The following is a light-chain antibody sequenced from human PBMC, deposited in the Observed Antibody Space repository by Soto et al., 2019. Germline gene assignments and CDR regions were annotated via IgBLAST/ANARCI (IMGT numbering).Light chain of an antibody. V-gene: IGKV1-5*03. CDR2: KAS. CDR3: QQYNSYPWT. CDR1: QSISSW. Sequence: DIQMTQSPSTLSASVGDRVTITCRASQSISSWLAWYQQKPGKAPKLLIYKASSLESGVPSRFSGSGSGTKFTLTISSLQPDDFATYFRQQYNSYPWTFGQGTKWIS. J-gene: IGKJ1*01.